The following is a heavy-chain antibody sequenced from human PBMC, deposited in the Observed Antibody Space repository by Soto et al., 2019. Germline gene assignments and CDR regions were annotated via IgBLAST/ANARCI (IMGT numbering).Heavy chain of an antibody. CDR1: GFTFDDYA. V-gene: IGHV3-43D*04. Sequence: HPGGSLRLSCAASGFTFDDYAMHWVRQAPGKGLEWVSLISWDGGSTYYADSVKGRFTISRDNSKNSLYLQMNSLRAEDTALYYCAKDSLRREYYYYYGMDVWGQGTTVTV. D-gene: IGHD1-26*01. CDR3: AKDSLRREYYYYYGMDV. CDR2: ISWDGGST. J-gene: IGHJ6*02.